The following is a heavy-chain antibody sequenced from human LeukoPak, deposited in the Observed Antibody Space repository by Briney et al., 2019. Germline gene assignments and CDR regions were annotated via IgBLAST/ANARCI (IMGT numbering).Heavy chain of an antibody. Sequence: GASVTVSCKASGYTFTSYYMHRVRQAPGQGHEWRGIINPSGGSTSYAQKFQGRVTMTRDTSTSTVYMELSSLRSEDTAVYYCARDNWNDNGMDVWGQGTTVTVSS. J-gene: IGHJ6*02. CDR3: ARDNWNDNGMDV. CDR1: GYTFTSYY. CDR2: INPSGGST. V-gene: IGHV1-46*01. D-gene: IGHD1-1*01.